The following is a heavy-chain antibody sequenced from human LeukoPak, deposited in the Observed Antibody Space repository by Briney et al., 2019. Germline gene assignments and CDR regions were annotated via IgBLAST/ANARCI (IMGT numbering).Heavy chain of an antibody. J-gene: IGHJ6*03. CDR2: IYYTAST. CDR3: ARQVGVAARYYYFYMDV. V-gene: IGHV4-59*08. CDR1: GWCLRSHY. Sequence: TESLTCIVCGWCLRSHYWSWVRQPPGTGLESIGYIYYTASTNYSPALKSRVTISVDTSKNQFSLNLRSVPAANTAVYYCARQVGVAARYYYFYMDVWGKGTTVTVSS. D-gene: IGHD6-6*01.